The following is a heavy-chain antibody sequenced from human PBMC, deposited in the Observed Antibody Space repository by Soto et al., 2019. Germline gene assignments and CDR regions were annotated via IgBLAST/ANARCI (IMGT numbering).Heavy chain of an antibody. J-gene: IGHJ4*02. Sequence: QVQVVQSGAEVRRPGSSVTVSCKASGGTFGSFVINWVRQAPGQGLEWMGGITPVFGKPGYAQRFQGRVTITADESTETVYMELRGLRFGDTAVYDCAREPTVDTSGYFYYFDLWGPGNLVSVST. CDR3: AREPTVDTSGYFYYFDL. CDR2: ITPVFGKP. V-gene: IGHV1-69*01. D-gene: IGHD3-22*01. CDR1: GGTFGSFV.